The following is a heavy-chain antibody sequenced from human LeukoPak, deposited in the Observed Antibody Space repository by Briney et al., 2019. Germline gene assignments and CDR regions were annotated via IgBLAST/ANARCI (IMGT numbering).Heavy chain of an antibody. CDR2: IYYSGST. CDR3: ARYRGGNRGYYIDY. J-gene: IGHJ4*02. CDR1: GGSISSSSYY. Sequence: SETLSLTCTVSGGSISSSSYYWGWIRQPPGKGLEWIGSIYYSGSTYYNPSLKSRVTISVDTSKNQFSLKLSSVTAADTAVYYCARYRGGNRGYYIDYWGQGTLVTVSS. D-gene: IGHD1-14*01. V-gene: IGHV4-39*01.